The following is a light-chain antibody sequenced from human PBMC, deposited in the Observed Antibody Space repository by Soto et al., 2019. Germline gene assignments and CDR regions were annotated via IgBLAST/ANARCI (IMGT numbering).Light chain of an antibody. Sequence: EIVMTQSPAILSVSPGERATLSCRASQSVSSKLAWYQQKPGQALRLLIYGASTRATGIPARFSGRGSGTEFTLNISSLQSEDFAFYYCQQYNNWPPVTFGQATKLEIK. CDR1: QSVSSK. V-gene: IGKV3-15*01. CDR2: GAS. J-gene: IGKJ2*01. CDR3: QQYNNWPPVT.